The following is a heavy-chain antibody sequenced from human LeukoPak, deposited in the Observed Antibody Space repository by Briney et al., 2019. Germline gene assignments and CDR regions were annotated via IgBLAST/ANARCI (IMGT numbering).Heavy chain of an antibody. J-gene: IGHJ4*02. D-gene: IGHD5-24*01. Sequence: SETLSLTCTVSGGSISSYYWNWIRQPPGKGLEWIGSISYSGSTNYNPSLESRVTISVDTSKNQFSLKLSSVTAADTAVYYCATSRRDGYNIDYWGQGTLVTVSS. CDR2: ISYSGST. V-gene: IGHV4-59*01. CDR1: GGSISSYY. CDR3: ATSRRDGYNIDY.